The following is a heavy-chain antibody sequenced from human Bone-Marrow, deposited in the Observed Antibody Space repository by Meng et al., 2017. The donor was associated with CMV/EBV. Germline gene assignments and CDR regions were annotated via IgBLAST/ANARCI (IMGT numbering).Heavy chain of an antibody. V-gene: IGHV1-2*02. CDR2: INPKTGST. CDR1: GYTFTGYY. Sequence: ASVKVSCKASGYTFTGYYMHWVRQAPGQGLEWMGWINPKTGSTNYAQSFQGRVTMTRDTSIGTAYMELRRLKSEDTAVYYCARVDVTIFGVVIGDGMDVWGQGTTVTVSS. CDR3: ARVDVTIFGVVIGDGMDV. D-gene: IGHD3-3*01. J-gene: IGHJ6*02.